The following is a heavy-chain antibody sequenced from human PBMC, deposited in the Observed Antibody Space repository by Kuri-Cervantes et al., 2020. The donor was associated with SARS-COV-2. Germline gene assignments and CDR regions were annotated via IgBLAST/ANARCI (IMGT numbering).Heavy chain of an antibody. CDR1: GFTVSSNY. Sequence: GGSLRLSCAASGFTVSSNYMSWVRQAPGKGLEWVSVIYSGGSTYYADSVKGRFTISRDDSRNTLYLQMNSLKTEDTAVYYCATGSTSGWYRRDFDFWGPGTLVTVSS. V-gene: IGHV3-53*01. CDR3: ATGSTSGWYRRDFDF. D-gene: IGHD6-19*01. CDR2: IYSGGST. J-gene: IGHJ4*02.